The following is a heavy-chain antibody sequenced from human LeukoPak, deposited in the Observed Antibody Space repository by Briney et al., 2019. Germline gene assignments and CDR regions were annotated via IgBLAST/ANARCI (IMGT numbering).Heavy chain of an antibody. V-gene: IGHV3-15*01. D-gene: IGHD1-26*01. CDR1: GFTFSNAW. Sequence: GGSLRLSCVASGFTFSNAWMSWVRQAPIRGLEWVGRIKRKIDGETTDYAAPAKGRFTISRDDSKNTLYLQMNSLKTEDTAVYYFASEDQGGFDYWGRGTLVTVSS. CDR2: IKRKIDGETT. CDR3: ASEDQGGFDY. J-gene: IGHJ4*02.